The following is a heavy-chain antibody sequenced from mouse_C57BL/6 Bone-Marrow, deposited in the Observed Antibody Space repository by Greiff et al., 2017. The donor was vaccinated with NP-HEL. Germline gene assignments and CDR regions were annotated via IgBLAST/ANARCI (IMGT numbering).Heavy chain of an antibody. CDR3: AREGVYYYGSSPYWYFDV. J-gene: IGHJ1*03. CDR1: GYTFTDHT. Sequence: VQLQQSDAELVKPGASVKISCKVSGYTFTDHTIHWMKQRPEQGLEWIGYIYPRDGSTKYNEKFKGKATLTADKSSSTAYMQLNSLTSEDSAVYFCAREGVYYYGSSPYWYFDVWGTGTTVTVSS. D-gene: IGHD1-1*01. V-gene: IGHV1-78*01. CDR2: IYPRDGST.